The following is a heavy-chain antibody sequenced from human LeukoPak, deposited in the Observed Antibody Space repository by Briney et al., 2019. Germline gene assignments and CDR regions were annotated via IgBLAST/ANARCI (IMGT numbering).Heavy chain of an antibody. V-gene: IGHV3-23*01. D-gene: IGHD2-2*01. CDR3: ARARRPSSYLGFQL. CDR1: GFTFSRYA. J-gene: IGHJ1*01. Sequence: GGSLRLSCAASGFTFSRYAMSWVRQAPGKGLEWVSSIGGSGGTTYYADSVQGRFTISRDNAKNSLYLQMNSLRAEDTAVYYCARARRPSSYLGFQLWGQGTLVTVSS. CDR2: IGGSGGTT.